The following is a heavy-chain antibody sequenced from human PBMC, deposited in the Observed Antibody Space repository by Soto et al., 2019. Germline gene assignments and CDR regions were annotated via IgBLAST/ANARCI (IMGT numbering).Heavy chain of an antibody. CDR2: ISSSSSYI. CDR1: GFTFSSYS. J-gene: IGHJ6*02. CDR3: VMIVVPVTYYYYYYGMDV. V-gene: IGHV3-21*01. Sequence: PGGSLRLSCAASGFTFSSYSMNWVRQAPGKGLEWVSSISSSSSYIYYADSVMGRFTISRDNAKNSLYLQMNSLRAEDTAVYYCVMIVVPVTYYYYYYGMDVWSQGTTVTVSS. D-gene: IGHD2-2*01.